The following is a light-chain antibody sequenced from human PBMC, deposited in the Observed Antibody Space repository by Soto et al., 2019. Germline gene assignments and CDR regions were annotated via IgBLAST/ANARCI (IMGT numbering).Light chain of an antibody. CDR2: GAS. V-gene: IGKV3-20*01. CDR1: QSVTSTY. CDR3: QQYGSSPRA. J-gene: IGKJ1*01. Sequence: EIVLTQSPATLSLSPGERATLSCRASQSVTSTYLAWYQQKPGQAPRLLIYGASSRATGIPDRFSGSGSGTDFTLTISRLEPEDFAMYYCQQYGSSPRAFGQGTKVEIK.